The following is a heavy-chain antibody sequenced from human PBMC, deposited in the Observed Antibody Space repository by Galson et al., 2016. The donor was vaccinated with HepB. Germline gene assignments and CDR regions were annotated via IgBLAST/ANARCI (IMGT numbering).Heavy chain of an antibody. CDR3: AKQMVVSAFDY. CDR1: GFAFGSHA. CDR2: IYYDGKKS. Sequence: SLRLSCAASGFAFGSHAMHWVRQAPGKGLEWLTVIYYDGKKSFYAESVKGRSTISRDNSQNILYLQMNDLGGADTAVYYCAKQMVVSAFDYWGQGTLVTVSS. D-gene: IGHD2-21*02. V-gene: IGHV3-33*06. J-gene: IGHJ4*02.